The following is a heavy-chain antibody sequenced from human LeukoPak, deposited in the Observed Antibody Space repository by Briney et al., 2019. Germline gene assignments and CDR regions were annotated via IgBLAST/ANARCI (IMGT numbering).Heavy chain of an antibody. V-gene: IGHV4-61*01. Sequence: PSETLSLTCTVSGYSISSGYYWGWIRQPPGKGLEWIGYIYYSGSTNYNPSLKSRVTISVDTSKNQFSLKLSSVTAADTAVYYCARVAAAGTPGLYYYYYMDVWGKGTTVTISS. CDR2: IYYSGST. J-gene: IGHJ6*03. CDR3: ARVAAAGTPGLYYYYYMDV. D-gene: IGHD6-13*01. CDR1: GYSISSGYY.